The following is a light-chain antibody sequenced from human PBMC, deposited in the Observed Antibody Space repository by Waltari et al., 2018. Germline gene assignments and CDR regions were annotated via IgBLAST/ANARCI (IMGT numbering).Light chain of an antibody. J-gene: IGKJ2*01. CDR2: GSS. CDR3: QQYNNWRT. Sequence: EVLMTQSPAPLPVPTGDRATLSCRTSHSTARNLTWYQQKPGQAPRLLIYGSSTRATDGPDRFSGSGSGTEFTLTISSLQSEDFAVYYCQQYNNWRTFGQGTKLEIK. V-gene: IGKV3-15*01. CDR1: HSTARN.